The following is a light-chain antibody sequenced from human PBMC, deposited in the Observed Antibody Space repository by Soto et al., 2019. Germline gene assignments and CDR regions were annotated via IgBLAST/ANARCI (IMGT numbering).Light chain of an antibody. CDR2: DAY. J-gene: IGKJ5*01. CDR3: QQRHLWPIT. CDR1: QSFRGL. Sequence: EVVLTQSPVTLSLSPGERATLSCRASQSFRGLLAWYQQKPGQAPRLLIYDAYNRATGIPPRFSGSGSGPDFTLTISSLEPADSAVYYFQQRHLWPITFGQGTRLEIK. V-gene: IGKV3-11*01.